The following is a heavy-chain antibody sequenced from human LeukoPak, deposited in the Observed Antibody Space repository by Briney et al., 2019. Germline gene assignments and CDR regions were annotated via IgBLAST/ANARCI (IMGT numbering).Heavy chain of an antibody. J-gene: IGHJ4*02. V-gene: IGHV3-23*01. CDR3: AKDRTPLLWFGEPSAYFDY. D-gene: IGHD3-10*01. Sequence: GGSLRLSCAASGFTFSTYAMSWVRQAPGKGLEWVSAISGSGGSTYYADSVKGRSTISRDNSKNTLYLQMNSLRAEDTAVYYCAKDRTPLLWFGEPSAYFDYWGQGTLVTVSS. CDR2: ISGSGGST. CDR1: GFTFSTYA.